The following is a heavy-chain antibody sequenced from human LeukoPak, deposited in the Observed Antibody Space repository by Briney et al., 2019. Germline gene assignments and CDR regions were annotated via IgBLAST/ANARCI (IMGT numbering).Heavy chain of an antibody. J-gene: IGHJ5*02. Sequence: GRSLRLSCAASGFTFSSYAMHWVRQAPGKGLEWVAVISCDGSNKYYADSVKGRFTISRDNSKNTLYLQMNSLRAEDTAVYYCARYYYDSSDTSWGEGTLVTVSP. V-gene: IGHV3-30-3*01. CDR2: ISCDGSNK. D-gene: IGHD3-22*01. CDR3: ARYYYDSSDTS. CDR1: GFTFSSYA.